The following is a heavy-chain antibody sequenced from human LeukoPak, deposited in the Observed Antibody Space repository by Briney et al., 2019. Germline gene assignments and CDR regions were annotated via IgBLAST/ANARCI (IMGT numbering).Heavy chain of an antibody. Sequence: SVKVSCKASGGTFSSYAISWVRQAPGQGLEWMGGIIPIFGTANYAQKFQGRVTITADESTSTAYMELSSLRSEDTAVYYCATTYYYDSRGYYYFDYWGQGTLVTVSS. J-gene: IGHJ4*02. D-gene: IGHD3-22*01. CDR2: IIPIFGTA. V-gene: IGHV1-69*13. CDR1: GGTFSSYA. CDR3: ATTYYYDSRGYYYFDY.